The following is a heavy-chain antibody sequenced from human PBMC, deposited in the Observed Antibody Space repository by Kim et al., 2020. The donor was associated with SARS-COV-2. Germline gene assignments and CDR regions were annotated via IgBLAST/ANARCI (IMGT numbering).Heavy chain of an antibody. Sequence: GGSLRLSCAASGFTFSSYGMHWVRQAPGKGLEWVAVIWYDGSNKYYADSVKGRFTISRDNSKNTLYLQMNSLRAEDTAVYYCAREKEDIVLMVYASQYYYYGMDVWGQGTTVTVSS. CDR3: AREKEDIVLMVYASQYYYYGMDV. J-gene: IGHJ6*02. CDR1: GFTFSSYG. CDR2: IWYDGSNK. V-gene: IGHV3-33*01. D-gene: IGHD2-8*01.